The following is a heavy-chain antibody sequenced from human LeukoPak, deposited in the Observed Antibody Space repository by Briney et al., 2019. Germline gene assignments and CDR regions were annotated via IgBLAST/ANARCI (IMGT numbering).Heavy chain of an antibody. CDR3: ARASYSYDINGWVPFDY. D-gene: IGHD3-22*01. CDR1: GGSIISYY. CDR2: ISYSGST. J-gene: IGHJ4*02. V-gene: IGHV4-59*08. Sequence: PSETLSLTCTVSGGSIISYYWSWIRQPPGKGLEWIGYISYSGSTNYNPSLKSRVTISVDTSKNQFSLKLSSVTAADTAVYYCARASYSYDINGWVPFDYWGQGTLVTVSS.